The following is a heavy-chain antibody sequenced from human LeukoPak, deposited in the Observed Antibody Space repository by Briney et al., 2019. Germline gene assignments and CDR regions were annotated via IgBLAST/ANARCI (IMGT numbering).Heavy chain of an antibody. CDR1: AFIFSSYE. Sequence: AWGSLRLSCAASAFIFSSYEMTWVRQAPGKGLVWVSRINSDGSSTSYADSVKGRFTISRDNAKNTLYLQMNSLRAEDTAVYYCARDLGSYHLRTFDYWGQGTLVTVSS. CDR3: ARDLGSYHLRTFDY. D-gene: IGHD1-26*01. J-gene: IGHJ4*02. V-gene: IGHV3-74*01. CDR2: INSDGSST.